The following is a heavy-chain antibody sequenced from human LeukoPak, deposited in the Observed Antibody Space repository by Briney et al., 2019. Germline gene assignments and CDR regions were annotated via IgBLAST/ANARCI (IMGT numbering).Heavy chain of an antibody. CDR3: ARDRAHWNYVAFDI. J-gene: IGHJ3*02. CDR1: GFIFSSYE. V-gene: IGHV3-48*03. D-gene: IGHD1-7*01. Sequence: GGCLRLSCAASGFIFSSYEMNWVRQAPGKGLEWVSYISSSGSTIYYADSVKGRFTISRDNAKNSLYLQMNSLRAEDTAVYYCARDRAHWNYVAFDIWGQGTMVTVSS. CDR2: ISSSGSTI.